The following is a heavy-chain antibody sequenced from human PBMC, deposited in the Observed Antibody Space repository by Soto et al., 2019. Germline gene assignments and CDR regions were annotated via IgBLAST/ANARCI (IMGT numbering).Heavy chain of an antibody. D-gene: IGHD6-19*01. CDR3: AQLPRGSSGWIYYYFAY. Sequence: QITLKASGPTLVKPTQTLTLTCTFSGFSLSTSGVGVGWIHQPPGKALECLALIYWDDDKRYSPSLKGRLTITKDAAKNQVVLTMTNMDPVDTATYYCAQLPRGSSGWIYYYFAYWGQGTLVTVSS. V-gene: IGHV2-5*02. CDR2: IYWDDDK. CDR1: GFSLSTSGVG. J-gene: IGHJ4*02.